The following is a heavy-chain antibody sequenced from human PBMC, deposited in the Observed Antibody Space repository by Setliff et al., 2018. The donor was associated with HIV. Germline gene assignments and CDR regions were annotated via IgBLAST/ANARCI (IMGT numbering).Heavy chain of an antibody. CDR3: AKGGYGGAYYVAGY. CDR1: GFRVTDTY. CDR2: IDKAGKK. D-gene: IGHD5-18*01. V-gene: IGHV3-53*01. Sequence: GGSLRLSCEASGFRVTDTYMAWVRQAPGKGLEWVTLIDKAGKKYYADFVKGRFTIARDDTKNTVSLQMTNLEAGDTAMYYCAKGGYGGAYYVAGYWGQGTKVTVSS. J-gene: IGHJ4*02.